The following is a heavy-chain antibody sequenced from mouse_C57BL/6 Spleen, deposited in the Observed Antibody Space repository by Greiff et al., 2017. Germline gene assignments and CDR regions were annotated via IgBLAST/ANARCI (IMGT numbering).Heavy chain of an antibody. CDR1: GYTFTDYE. D-gene: IGHD1-1*01. CDR3: TRSIYPRAMGY. CDR2: IDPETGGT. J-gene: IGHJ4*01. Sequence: QVQLQQSGAELVRPGASVTLSCKASGYTFTDYEMHWVKQTPVHGLEWIGAIDPETGGTAYNQKFKGKAILTADKSSSTAYMELRSLTSEDSAGYYCTRSIYPRAMGYWGQGTSVTVSS. V-gene: IGHV1-15*01.